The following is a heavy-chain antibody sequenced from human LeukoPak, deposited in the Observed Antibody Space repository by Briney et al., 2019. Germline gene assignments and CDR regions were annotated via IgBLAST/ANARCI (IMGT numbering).Heavy chain of an antibody. CDR1: GGSFSGYY. D-gene: IGHD6-13*01. V-gene: IGHV4-34*01. CDR2: INHSGST. Sequence: SETLSLTCAAYGGSFSGYYWSWICQPPGKGLEWIGEINHSGSTNYNPSLKSRVTISVDTSKNQFSLKLSSVTAADTAVYYCARTWSSSSGWYFDLWGRGTLVTVSS. CDR3: ARTWSSSSGWYFDL. J-gene: IGHJ2*01.